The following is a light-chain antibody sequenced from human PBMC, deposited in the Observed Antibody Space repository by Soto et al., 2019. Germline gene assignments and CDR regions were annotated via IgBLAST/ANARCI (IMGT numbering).Light chain of an antibody. CDR2: EVS. V-gene: IGLV2-8*01. CDR1: SSNVGGYNY. Sequence: SVLTQPPSASGSPGQSVTISCTGTSSNVGGYNYVSWYQQHPGKAPKLMIYEVSKRPSGVPDRFSGSKSGNTASLTVFGLQAEDEADYYCSSYAGSNNLVFGGGTQLTVL. CDR3: SSYAGSNNLV. J-gene: IGLJ2*01.